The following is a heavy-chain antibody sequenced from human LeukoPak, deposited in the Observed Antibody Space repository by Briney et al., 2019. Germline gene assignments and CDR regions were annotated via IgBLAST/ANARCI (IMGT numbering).Heavy chain of an antibody. D-gene: IGHD2/OR15-2a*01. CDR1: GGSISSGGYY. CDR3: AGHHPRNTVDF. CDR2: IYYSGST. Sequence: SETLSLTCTVSGGSISSGGYYWSWIRQHPGKGLEWIGYIYYSGSTYYNPSLKSRVTISLDTSRNQFSLKLSSVTAADTAVYYCAGHHPRNTVDFWGQGTLVTVSS. V-gene: IGHV4-31*03. J-gene: IGHJ4*02.